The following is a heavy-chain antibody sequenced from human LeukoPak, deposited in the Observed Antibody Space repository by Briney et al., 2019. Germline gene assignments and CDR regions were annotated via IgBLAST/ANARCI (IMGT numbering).Heavy chain of an antibody. V-gene: IGHV3-11*04. CDR2: ISSSGGNL. CDR3: ARDRAEDDSSGYIHRDFDF. J-gene: IGHJ4*02. Sequence: GGSLRLSCSGSGFTFSDYFMNWIRQTPGKGLEWISYISSSGGNLKYADSVQGRFTISRDNAKKSLYLQMNSLRAEDTAVYYCARDRAEDDSSGYIHRDFDFWGQGTLVIVSS. D-gene: IGHD3-22*01. CDR1: GFTFSDYF.